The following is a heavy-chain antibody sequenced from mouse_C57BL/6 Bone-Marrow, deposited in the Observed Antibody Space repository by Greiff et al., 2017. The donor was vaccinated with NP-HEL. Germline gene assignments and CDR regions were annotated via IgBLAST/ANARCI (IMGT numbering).Heavy chain of an antibody. CDR2: IDPNSGGT. D-gene: IGHD1-1*01. J-gene: IGHJ1*03. Sequence: QVQLKQPGADLVKPGASVKLSCKASGYTFTSYWMHWVKQRPGRGLEWIGRIDPNSGGTKFNEQFKTKATLTVDTPSSTAYMQLISLTSYDSAVYYFSRYYYGSRGWYFDVWGTGTTVTASS. CDR3: SRYYYGSRGWYFDV. V-gene: IGHV1-72*01. CDR1: GYTFTSYW.